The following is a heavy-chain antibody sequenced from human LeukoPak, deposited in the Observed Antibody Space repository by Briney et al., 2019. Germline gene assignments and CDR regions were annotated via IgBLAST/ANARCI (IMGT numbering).Heavy chain of an antibody. J-gene: IGHJ6*03. V-gene: IGHV3-7*01. CDR2: IKQDGSEK. CDR1: EFSFSSYW. CDR3: ARGGVEQPFVYYYYYMDV. Sequence: GGSLRLSCEGSEFSFSSYWMSWVRQAPGKGLEWVAKIKQDGSEKYYVDSVKGRFTISRDNAKNSLYLQMNSLRAEDTAVYYCARGGVEQPFVYYYYYMDVWGKGTTVTISS. D-gene: IGHD6-13*01.